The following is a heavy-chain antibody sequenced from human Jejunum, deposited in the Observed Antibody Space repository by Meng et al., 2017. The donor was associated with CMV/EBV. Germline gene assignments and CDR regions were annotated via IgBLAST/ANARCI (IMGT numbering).Heavy chain of an antibody. CDR2: IYKNGGST. J-gene: IGHJ4*02. CDR1: GFTFSDYA. Sequence: ASGFTFSDYAMPWVRQAPGKVLEWFSSIYKNGGSTYYADSVKGRFTISRDNSKNTLSLQTNSLRAEDTAIYYCATDHGHTGSYYKNYWGQGTLVTVSS. V-gene: IGHV3-23*01. D-gene: IGHD1-26*01. CDR3: ATDHGHTGSYYKNY.